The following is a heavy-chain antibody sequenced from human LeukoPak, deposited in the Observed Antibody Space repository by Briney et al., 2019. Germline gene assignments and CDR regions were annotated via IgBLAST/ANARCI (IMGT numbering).Heavy chain of an antibody. CDR1: GGSISSGGYY. CDR2: MYYSGST. CDR3: ARAPIFGVAYFDY. V-gene: IGHV4-31*03. Sequence: SQTLSLTCTVSGGSISSGGYYWSWIRQHTGKGLEWIGYMYYSGSTYYNPSLKSRVSMSVDASKTQFSLNLSSVTAADTAVYYCARAPIFGVAYFDYWGQGSLVTVSS. J-gene: IGHJ4*02. D-gene: IGHD3-3*01.